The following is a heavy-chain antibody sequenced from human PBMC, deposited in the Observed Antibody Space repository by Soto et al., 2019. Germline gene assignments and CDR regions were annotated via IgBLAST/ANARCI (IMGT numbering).Heavy chain of an antibody. D-gene: IGHD1-26*01. CDR2: ISGIGGTT. CDR1: GISFSSYA. V-gene: IGHV3-23*01. J-gene: IGHJ4*02. Sequence: EVQLLESGGGLVQPGGSLRLSCAASGISFSSYAMSWVRQAPGKGLEWVSTISGIGGTTYYADSVKGRFTISRDNSKNTLYLQMNSLRAEDTAVYSCARVLLSLHYFDYWGQGTLVTVSS. CDR3: ARVLLSLHYFDY.